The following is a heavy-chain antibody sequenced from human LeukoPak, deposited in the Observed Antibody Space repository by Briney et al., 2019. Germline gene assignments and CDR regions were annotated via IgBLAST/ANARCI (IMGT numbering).Heavy chain of an antibody. V-gene: IGHV3-74*01. CDR1: EFTFSSYW. CDR3: ATFGFNWNLGY. Sequence: PGGSLRLSCAASEFTFSSYWMHWVRQAPGKGLVWVSRINSDGSSTSYADSVKGRFTISRDNAENMLYLQMNSLRAEDTAVYYCATFGFNWNLGYWGQGTLVTVSS. J-gene: IGHJ4*02. D-gene: IGHD1-20*01. CDR2: INSDGSST.